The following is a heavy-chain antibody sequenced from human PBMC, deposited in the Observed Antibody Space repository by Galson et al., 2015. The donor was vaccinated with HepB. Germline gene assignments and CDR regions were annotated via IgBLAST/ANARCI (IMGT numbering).Heavy chain of an antibody. D-gene: IGHD4-11*01. CDR1: GGSISTGAYS. CDR3: VRGRDGEYSNYFFDY. CDR2: IYHSGST. Sequence: LSLTCAVSGGSISTGAYSWNWIRQPPGKGLEWIGYIYHSGSTSYNPSLKSRVSISVDRSRNQFSLKLSSVTAADTAVYYCVRGRDGEYSNYFFDYWGQGTLVTVSS. J-gene: IGHJ4*02. V-gene: IGHV4-30-2*01.